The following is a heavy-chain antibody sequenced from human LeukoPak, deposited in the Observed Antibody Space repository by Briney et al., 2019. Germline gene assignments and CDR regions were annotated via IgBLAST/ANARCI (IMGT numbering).Heavy chain of an antibody. D-gene: IGHD5-24*01. CDR2: VRYDGSDK. V-gene: IGHV3-33*06. Sequence: GTSLGLSCAASGFTFSSHGMHWVRQAPGKGLEWVAVVRYDGSDKYYADSVKGRFTISRDNSKNTLYLQMNSLRAEDTALYYCAKTGGRDGYGFDSWGQGTLVTVSP. CDR1: GFTFSSHG. CDR3: AKTGGRDGYGFDS. J-gene: IGHJ4*02.